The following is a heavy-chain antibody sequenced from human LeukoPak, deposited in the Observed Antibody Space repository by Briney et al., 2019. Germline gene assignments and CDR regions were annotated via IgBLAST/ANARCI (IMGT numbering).Heavy chain of an antibody. D-gene: IGHD6-19*01. CDR1: GYTFTSYA. V-gene: IGHV1-3*01. Sequence: ASVKVSCKASGYTFTSYAMHWVRQAPGQRREWMGWINAGNGNTKYSQKFQGRVTLTRDTSASRAYMELSSLRSEDTAVYYCARQISSGWPRAEYFQHWGQGTLVTVSS. J-gene: IGHJ1*01. CDR2: INAGNGNT. CDR3: ARQISSGWPRAEYFQH.